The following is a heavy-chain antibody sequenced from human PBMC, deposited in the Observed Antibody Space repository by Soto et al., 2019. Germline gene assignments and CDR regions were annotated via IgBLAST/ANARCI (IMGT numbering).Heavy chain of an antibody. Sequence: GESLKISCKGSGYSFTNYWIGWVRQKPGKGLEWMGTIFPGDSDTRYSPSFQGQVTISADRSTSTAYLQWSSLKASDTAMYYCARRRAGNHDDWFDPWGQGTLVTVSS. CDR2: IFPGDSDT. D-gene: IGHD6-13*01. J-gene: IGHJ5*02. CDR3: ARRRAGNHDDWFDP. CDR1: GYSFTNYW. V-gene: IGHV5-51*01.